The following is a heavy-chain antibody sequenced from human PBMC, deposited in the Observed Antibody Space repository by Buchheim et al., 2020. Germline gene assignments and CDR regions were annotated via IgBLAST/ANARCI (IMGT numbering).Heavy chain of an antibody. Sequence: QVQLVQSGAEVKKPGASVKVSCKASGYTFTSYYMHWVRQAPGQGLEWMGIINPSGGSTSYAQKFQGRVTMTRDTSTSTVYMELSSLRSEDTAVYYCARDPPGEDYYDSSGFYGMDVWGKGTT. V-gene: IGHV1-46*01. CDR3: ARDPPGEDYYDSSGFYGMDV. CDR1: GYTFTSYY. J-gene: IGHJ6*04. D-gene: IGHD3-22*01. CDR2: INPSGGST.